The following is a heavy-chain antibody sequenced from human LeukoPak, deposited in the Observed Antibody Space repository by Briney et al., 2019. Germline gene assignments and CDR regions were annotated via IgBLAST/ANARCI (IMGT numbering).Heavy chain of an antibody. D-gene: IGHD2-2*01. J-gene: IGHJ4*02. CDR1: RLTFSSYN. CDR3: ARDLSDSPRTAMVDY. Sequence: PGGSLRLSCAASRLTFSSYNMNWVRQAPGKGLEWVAVISYDGSNKYYADSVKGRFTISRDNSKNTLYLQMNSLRAEDTAVYYCARDLSDSPRTAMVDYWGQGTLVTVSS. V-gene: IGHV3-30-3*01. CDR2: ISYDGSNK.